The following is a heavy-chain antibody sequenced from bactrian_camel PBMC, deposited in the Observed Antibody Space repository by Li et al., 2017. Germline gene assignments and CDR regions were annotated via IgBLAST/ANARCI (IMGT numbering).Heavy chain of an antibody. CDR1: GYTDGTSC. D-gene: IGHD6*01. J-gene: IGHJ6*01. CDR2: IDSDGST. V-gene: IGHV3S53*01. CDR3: AREEVHGDMRYGGCDFGH. Sequence: HVQLVESGGGSVQAGRSLRLSCVASGYTDGTSCMGWFRQAPGKEREGVASIDSDGSTTYADSVKGRFTISKDNAKNTLYLQINSLQPEDTAMYYCAREEVHGDMRYGGCDFGHWGQGTQVTVS.